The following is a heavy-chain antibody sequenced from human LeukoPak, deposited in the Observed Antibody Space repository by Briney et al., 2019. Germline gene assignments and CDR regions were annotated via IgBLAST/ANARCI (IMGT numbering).Heavy chain of an antibody. D-gene: IGHD1-26*01. V-gene: IGHV3-64*01. J-gene: IGHJ4*02. CDR2: ISGSGVNT. CDR3: ARDSSLGMD. Sequence: GGSLRLSCAASGFTFSTYAMYWVRHAPGTGLEYVSAISGSGVNTYYANSVKGRFTISRDNSKNTLYLQLGSLRAEDMAVYYCARDSSLGMDWGQGTLVTVSA. CDR1: GFTFSTYA.